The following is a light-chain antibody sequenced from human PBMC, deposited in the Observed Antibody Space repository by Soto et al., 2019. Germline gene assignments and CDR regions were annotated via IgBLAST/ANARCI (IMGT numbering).Light chain of an antibody. CDR1: QSISSW. J-gene: IGKJ4*01. CDR2: KAS. V-gene: IGKV1-5*03. CDR3: QQYNSYSLT. Sequence: DIQMTQSPSTLSASVGDRVTITCRASQSISSWLAWYQQKPGKAPKLLIYKASSLESGVPSRFSGSGSGTEFTLTISSLQPDDFATYYCQQYNSYSLTFGGGAKVEIK.